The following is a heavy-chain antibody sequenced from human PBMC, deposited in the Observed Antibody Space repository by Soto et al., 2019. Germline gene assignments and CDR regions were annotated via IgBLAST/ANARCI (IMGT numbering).Heavy chain of an antibody. Sequence: GGSLRLSCAASGFTFSGSAMHWVRQASGKGLEWVGRIRSKANSYATAYAASAKGRFTISRDDSKNTAYLQMNSLKAEDTAVYYCTRQLLGYYYYYGMDVWGQGTTVTVSS. CDR3: TRQLLGYYYYYGMDV. CDR2: IRSKANSYAT. J-gene: IGHJ6*02. D-gene: IGHD2-15*01. CDR1: GFTFSGSA. V-gene: IGHV3-73*01.